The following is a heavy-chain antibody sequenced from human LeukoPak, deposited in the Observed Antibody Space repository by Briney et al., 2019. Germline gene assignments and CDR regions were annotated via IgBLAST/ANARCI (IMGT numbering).Heavy chain of an antibody. CDR3: ARASTTVSKQSDY. D-gene: IGHD4-11*01. Sequence: GSLRLSCAAPGFTFSSYIMNWVRQAPGKGLEWVSYITSRSSTIYYADAVKGRFTISRDNAKNSLYLQMNSMRAEDTAVYYCARASTTVSKQSDYWGQGTLVTVSP. CDR1: GFTFSSYI. CDR2: ITSRSSTI. V-gene: IGHV3-48*01. J-gene: IGHJ4*02.